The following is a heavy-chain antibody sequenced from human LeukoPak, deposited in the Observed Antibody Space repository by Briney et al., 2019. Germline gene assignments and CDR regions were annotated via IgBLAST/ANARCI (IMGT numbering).Heavy chain of an antibody. CDR3: ARSIAARRERYYYYYMGV. J-gene: IGHJ6*03. D-gene: IGHD6-6*01. CDR2: FDPEDGET. V-gene: IGHV1-24*01. CDR1: GYTLTELS. Sequence: ASVKVSCKVSGYTLTELSMHWVRQAPGKGLEWMGGFDPEDGETIYAQKFQGRVTMTEDTSTDTAYMELSSLRSEDTAVYYCARSIAARRERYYYYYMGVWGKGTTVTVSS.